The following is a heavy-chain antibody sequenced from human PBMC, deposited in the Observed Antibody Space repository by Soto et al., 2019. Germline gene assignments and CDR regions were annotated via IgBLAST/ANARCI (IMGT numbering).Heavy chain of an antibody. Sequence: VQVVETGGGLIQPGGSLRLSCAVSGFTVTANYMSWVRQTPGKGVDLVSVIFTGGTTNYADSVRGRFTMSRDISQNTVNLQMTGLRAEDTAVYYCHGWGVWGQGAMVTVSS. V-gene: IGHV3-53*02. CDR2: IFTGGTT. J-gene: IGHJ4*02. CDR1: GFTVTANY. D-gene: IGHD3-16*01. CDR3: HGWGV.